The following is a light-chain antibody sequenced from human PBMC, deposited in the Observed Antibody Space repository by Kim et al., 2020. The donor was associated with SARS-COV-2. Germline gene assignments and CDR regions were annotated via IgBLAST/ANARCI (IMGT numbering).Light chain of an antibody. Sequence: QSALTQPRSVSGSPGQSVTISCTGTSSDVGAYDSVSWYQQHPGKSPKLVIYDVSKRPSGVPDRFSGSKSGNTASLTISGLQADDESDYYCCSYAGSYIHYVFGTGTEVAVL. J-gene: IGLJ1*01. CDR3: CSYAGSYIHYV. CDR2: DVS. CDR1: SSDVGAYDS. V-gene: IGLV2-11*01.